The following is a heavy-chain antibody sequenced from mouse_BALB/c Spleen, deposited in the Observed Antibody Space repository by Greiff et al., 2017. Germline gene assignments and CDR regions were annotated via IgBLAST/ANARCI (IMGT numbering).Heavy chain of an antibody. D-gene: IGHD2-2*01. V-gene: IGHV14-4*02. J-gene: IGHJ1*01. CDR3: NALWLRRRGYFDV. Sequence: VQLQQSGAELVRSGASVKLSCTASGFNIKDYYMHWVKQRPEQGLEWIGWIDPENGDTEYAPKFQGKATMTADTSSNTAYLQLSSLTSEDTAVYYCNALWLRRRGYFDVWGAGTTVTVSS. CDR1: GFNIKDYY. CDR2: IDPENGDT.